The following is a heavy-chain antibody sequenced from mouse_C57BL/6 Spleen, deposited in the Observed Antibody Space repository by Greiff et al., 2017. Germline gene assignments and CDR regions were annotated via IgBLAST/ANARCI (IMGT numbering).Heavy chain of an antibody. V-gene: IGHV1-69*01. Sequence: QVQLKQPGAELVMPGASVKLSCKASGYTFTSYWMHWVKQRPGPGLEWIGEIDPSDSYTNYNQKFKGKSTLTVDKSSSTAYMQLSSLTSEDSAVYYCARGRYYGSRYFDVWGTGTTVTVSS. CDR3: ARGRYYGSRYFDV. J-gene: IGHJ1*03. D-gene: IGHD1-1*01. CDR1: GYTFTSYW. CDR2: IDPSDSYT.